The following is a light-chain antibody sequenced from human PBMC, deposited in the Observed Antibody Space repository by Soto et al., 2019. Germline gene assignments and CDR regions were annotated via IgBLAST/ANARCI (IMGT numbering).Light chain of an antibody. V-gene: IGKV3-20*01. CDR3: QQYGSSGT. Sequence: EIVLPQSPATLSSSPGERATLSCRASQSVSSFLAWYQQKPGQAPRLLIYDASSRATGIPDRFSGSGSGTDFTLTISRLEPEDFAVYYCQQYGSSGTFGQGTKVDIK. CDR2: DAS. CDR1: QSVSSF. J-gene: IGKJ1*01.